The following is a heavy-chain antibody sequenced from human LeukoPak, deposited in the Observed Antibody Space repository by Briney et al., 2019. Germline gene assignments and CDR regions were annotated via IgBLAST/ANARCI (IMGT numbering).Heavy chain of an antibody. Sequence: GVSLRLSCAASGFTFSSYGMHWVRQAPGKGLEWVAFIRYDGSNKYYADSVKGRFTISRDNSKNTLYLQMNSLRAEDTAVYYCAKNLYYCDSSGHLFDYWGQGTLVTVSS. CDR2: IRYDGSNK. J-gene: IGHJ4*02. D-gene: IGHD3-22*01. V-gene: IGHV3-30*02. CDR3: AKNLYYCDSSGHLFDY. CDR1: GFTFSSYG.